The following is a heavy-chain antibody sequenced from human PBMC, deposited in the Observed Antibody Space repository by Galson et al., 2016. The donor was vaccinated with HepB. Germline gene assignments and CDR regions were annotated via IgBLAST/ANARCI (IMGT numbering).Heavy chain of an antibody. J-gene: IGHJ4*02. CDR3: ASDMNNFDFLGGPFDH. D-gene: IGHD3-3*01. CDR2: ISNRDSSK. Sequence: SLRLSCAVSGFTYGIHWVRQAPGKGLEWVAAISNRDSSKDYADSVKGRFTISRDASKNTVYLQLDSLRSEDTAMYYCASDMNNFDFLGGPFDHSGQGTLVTVSS. V-gene: IGHV3-30*04. CDR1: GFTYG.